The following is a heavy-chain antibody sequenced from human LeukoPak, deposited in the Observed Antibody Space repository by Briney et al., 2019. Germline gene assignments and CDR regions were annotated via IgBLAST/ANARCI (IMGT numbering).Heavy chain of an antibody. V-gene: IGHV4-59*01. D-gene: IGHD3-22*01. CDR2: IYYSGST. Sequence: SETLSLTCTVSGGSISSYYWSWIRQPPGKGLEWIGYIYYSGSTNYNPSLKSRVTISVGTSKNQFSLKLSSVTAADTAVYYCARAYYYDSSGYSSYWYFDLWGRGTLDTVSS. CDR1: GGSISSYY. J-gene: IGHJ2*01. CDR3: ARAYYYDSSGYSSYWYFDL.